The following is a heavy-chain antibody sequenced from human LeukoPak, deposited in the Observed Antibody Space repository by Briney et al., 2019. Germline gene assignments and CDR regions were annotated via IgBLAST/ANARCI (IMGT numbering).Heavy chain of an antibody. J-gene: IGHJ5*02. CDR1: GYTFTSYD. V-gene: IGHV1-8*01. D-gene: IGHD3-22*01. CDR2: MNPNSGNT. CDR3: ARAGRHYDSSGSSWFDP. Sequence: ASVKVSCKASGYTFTSYDINWVRQATGQGLEWMGWMNPNSGNTGYAQKFQGRVTMTRNTSISTAYMGLSSLRSEDTAVYYCARAGRHYDSSGSSWFDPWAREPWSPSPQ.